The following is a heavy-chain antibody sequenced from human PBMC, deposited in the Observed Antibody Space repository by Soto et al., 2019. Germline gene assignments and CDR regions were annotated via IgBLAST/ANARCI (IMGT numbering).Heavy chain of an antibody. Sequence: GASVKVSCKASSYVFTSYSMHWVRLAPGQGLEWMGVVNPSGGSTKYAQNFQGRVTMTRDTSTTTIYMELSSLRSDDTAIYYCAREENCSGGTCSSEYFHRWGQGTLVTVSS. CDR3: AREENCSGGTCSSEYFHR. D-gene: IGHD2-15*01. CDR1: SYVFTSYS. V-gene: IGHV1-46*01. CDR2: VNPSGGST. J-gene: IGHJ1*01.